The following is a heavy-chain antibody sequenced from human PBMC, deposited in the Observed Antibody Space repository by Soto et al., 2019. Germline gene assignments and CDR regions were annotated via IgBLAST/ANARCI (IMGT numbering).Heavy chain of an antibody. CDR3: AKFHSQRITMIVFDY. V-gene: IGHV3-48*03. CDR1: GFTFSSYE. J-gene: IGHJ4*02. D-gene: IGHD3-22*01. Sequence: EVQLVESGGGLVQPGGSLRLSCAASGFTFSSYEMNWVRQAPGKGLEWVSYISSSGSTIYYADSVKGRFTISRDNSKNTLYLQMNSLRAEDTAVYYCAKFHSQRITMIVFDYWGQGTLVTVSS. CDR2: ISSSGSTI.